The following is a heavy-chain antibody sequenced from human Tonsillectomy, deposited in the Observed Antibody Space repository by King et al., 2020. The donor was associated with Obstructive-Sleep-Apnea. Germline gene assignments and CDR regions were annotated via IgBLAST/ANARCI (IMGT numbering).Heavy chain of an antibody. CDR2: IYYSGST. J-gene: IGHJ4*02. V-gene: IGHV4-59*01. CDR3: ARDGDTAMDSYYFDY. CDR1: GGSISRYY. Sequence: QLQESGPGLVKPSETLSLTCTVSGGSISRYYWSWIWQPPGKGLEWIGYIYYSGSTNYNPSLKSRFTISVDTSKNPFSLKLSSVTAADTAVYYCARDGDTAMDSYYFDYWGQGTLVTVSS. D-gene: IGHD5-18*01.